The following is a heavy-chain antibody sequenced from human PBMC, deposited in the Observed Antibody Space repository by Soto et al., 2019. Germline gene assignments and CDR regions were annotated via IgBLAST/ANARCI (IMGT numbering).Heavy chain of an antibody. J-gene: IGHJ4*02. D-gene: IGHD1-1*01. Sequence: QVHLVQSGAEVRKPGASVKVSCKGSGYTFTSYGITWVRQAPGQGLEWMGWISAHKGNTNYAQKLRGRVTVTRDTSTSTAYMELRSLSSDDTAVYSCARGRYGDYWGQGALVTVSS. CDR2: ISAHKGNT. V-gene: IGHV1-18*01. CDR1: GYTFTSYG. CDR3: ARGRYGDY.